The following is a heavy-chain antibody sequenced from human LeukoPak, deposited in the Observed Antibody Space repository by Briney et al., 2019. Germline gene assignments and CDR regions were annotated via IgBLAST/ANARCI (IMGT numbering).Heavy chain of an antibody. CDR2: INHSGST. D-gene: IGHD3-22*01. CDR1: GGSFSGYY. Sequence: SETLSLTCAVYGGSFSGYYWSWIHQPPGKGLEWIGEINHSGSTNYNPSLKSRVTISVDTSKNQFSLKLSSVTAADTAVYYCARVPYYYDSSGYSRGIWFDPWGRGTLVTVSS. J-gene: IGHJ5*02. CDR3: ARVPYYYDSSGYSRGIWFDP. V-gene: IGHV4-34*01.